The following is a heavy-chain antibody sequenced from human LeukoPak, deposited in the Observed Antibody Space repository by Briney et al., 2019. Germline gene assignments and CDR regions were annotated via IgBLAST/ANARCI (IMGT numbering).Heavy chain of an antibody. CDR1: GGSFSSYIYP. J-gene: IGHJ6*03. D-gene: IGHD1-14*01. CDR2: ISHSGTT. Sequence: SETLSLTCTVSGGSFSSYIYPWGWIRQPPGKGLEWIGSISHSGTTYYNPSLKSRVTISIDTSKSQFSLRLNSVTAADTAVYYCAREVGNSYYYYYMDVWGRGTTVTVSS. CDR3: AREVGNSYYYYYMDV. V-gene: IGHV4-39*07.